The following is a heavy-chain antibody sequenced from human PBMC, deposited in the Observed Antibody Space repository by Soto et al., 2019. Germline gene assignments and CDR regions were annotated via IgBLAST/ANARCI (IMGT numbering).Heavy chain of an antibody. CDR3: ARDHVDTPMTNFDY. CDR2: MNPNSGNT. Sequence: ASVKVSCKASGYTFTSYDINWVRQATGQGLEWMGWMNPNSGNTGYAQKFQGRVTMTRDTSTSIVYMELSSLRSEDTAIYYCARDHVDTPMTNFDYWGQGTLVTVSS. CDR1: GYTFTSYD. J-gene: IGHJ4*02. D-gene: IGHD5-18*01. V-gene: IGHV1-8*01.